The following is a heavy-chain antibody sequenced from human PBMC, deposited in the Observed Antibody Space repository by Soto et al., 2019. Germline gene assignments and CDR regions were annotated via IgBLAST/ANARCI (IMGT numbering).Heavy chain of an antibody. Sequence: EVQLVESGGGLVQPGGSLRLSCAASGFTFSSYSMNWVRQAPGKGLEWVSYYADSVKGRFTISRDNAKNSLYLQMNSLRDEDTAVYYCARVGGLYYYGMDVWGQGTTVTVS. V-gene: IGHV3-48*02. CDR3: ARVGGLYYYGMDV. J-gene: IGHJ6*02. D-gene: IGHD3-16*01. CDR1: GFTFSSYS.